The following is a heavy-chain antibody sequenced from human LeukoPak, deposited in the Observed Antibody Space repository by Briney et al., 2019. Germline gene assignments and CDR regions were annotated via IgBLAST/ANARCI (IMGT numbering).Heavy chain of an antibody. CDR2: IYYSGST. J-gene: IGHJ4*02. CDR1: GGSISSYY. V-gene: IGHV4-59*12. D-gene: IGHD1-26*01. Sequence: PSETLSLTCTVFGGSISSYYWSWIRQPPGKGLEWIGYIYYSGSTNYNPSLKSRVTISVDTSKNQFSLKLSSVTAADTAVYYCATFRRSAPIDYWGQGTLVTVSS. CDR3: ATFRRSAPIDY.